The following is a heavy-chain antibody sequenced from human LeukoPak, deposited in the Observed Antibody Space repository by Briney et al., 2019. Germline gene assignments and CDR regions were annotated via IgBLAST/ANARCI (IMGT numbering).Heavy chain of an antibody. V-gene: IGHV3-15*01. Sequence: GGSLRLSCAASGFTVSSNYMSWVRQAPGKGLEWVGRIKSKTDGGTTDYAAPVKGRFTISRDDSKNTLFLQMNSLKTEDTAVYYCTPTTVVIPYYFDYWGQGTLVTVSS. D-gene: IGHD4-23*01. CDR2: IKSKTDGGTT. J-gene: IGHJ4*02. CDR1: GFTVSSNY. CDR3: TPTTVVIPYYFDY.